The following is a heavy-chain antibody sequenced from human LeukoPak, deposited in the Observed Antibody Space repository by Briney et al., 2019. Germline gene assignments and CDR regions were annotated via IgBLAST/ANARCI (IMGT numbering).Heavy chain of an antibody. CDR2: INSDGSST. Sequence: PGGSLRLSCAASGFTFSNYGIHWVRQAPGKGLVWVSRINSDGSSTSYADSVKGRFTISRDNAKNTLYLQMNSLRAEDTAVYYCARGAYYFDYWGQGTLVTVSS. CDR1: GFTFSNYG. J-gene: IGHJ4*02. CDR3: ARGAYYFDY. V-gene: IGHV3-74*01.